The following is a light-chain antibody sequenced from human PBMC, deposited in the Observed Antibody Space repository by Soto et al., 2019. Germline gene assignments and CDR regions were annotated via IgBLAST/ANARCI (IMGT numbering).Light chain of an antibody. CDR2: TNN. CDR3: AAWDASLSGYL. CDR1: SSNIGSDT. Sequence: QSALTQPPSVSLTPGQRVTISGSGSSSNIGSDTVNWYQQLPGTAPKLLIFTNNHRPSGVPDRFSGSKSGTSASLAISGLQSEDEADYYCAAWDASLSGYLFGTGTKVTVL. V-gene: IGLV1-44*01. J-gene: IGLJ1*01.